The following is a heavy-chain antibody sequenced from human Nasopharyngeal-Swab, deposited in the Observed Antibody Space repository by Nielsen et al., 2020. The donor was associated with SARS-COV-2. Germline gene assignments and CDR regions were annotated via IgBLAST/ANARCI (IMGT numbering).Heavy chain of an antibody. CDR2: INTPNGDT. V-gene: IGHV1-3*04. J-gene: IGHJ6*02. Sequence: WVRQAPGQGLEWMGWINTPNGDTRYSQKFQDRVTIATDTSAISTDTSATTAYMELSSLGSEDTAVYFCARDEDVWGQGTTVTVSS. CDR3: ARDEDV.